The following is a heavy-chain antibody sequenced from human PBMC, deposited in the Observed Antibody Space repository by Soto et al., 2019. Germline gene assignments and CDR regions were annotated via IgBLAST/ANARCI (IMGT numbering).Heavy chain of an antibody. D-gene: IGHD6-19*01. V-gene: IGHV1-18*01. CDR2: ISAYNGNT. CDR1: GYTFTSYG. Sequence: ASVKVSCKASGYTFTSYGISWVRQAPGQGLERMGWISAYNGNTNYAQKLQGRVTMTTDTSTRTAYMEMRSLRSDDTAEYYCVAPPGKYSSGWSHWGQGTLVTVSS. CDR3: VAPPGKYSSGWSH. J-gene: IGHJ4*02.